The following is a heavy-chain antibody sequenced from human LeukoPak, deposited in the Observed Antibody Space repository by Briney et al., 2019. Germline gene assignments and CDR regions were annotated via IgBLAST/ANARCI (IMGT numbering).Heavy chain of an antibody. CDR2: IYPGDSDT. Sequence: GESLKISCKGSGFTFTNYWIGWVRQMPVKGLEWMGIIYPGDSDTKYSPSFQGHVTISADKSTTTAYLEWSSLKASDTAMYYCAKTAEYFGEFPFDYWGQGTLVTVST. CDR1: GFTFTNYW. V-gene: IGHV5-51*01. D-gene: IGHD3-10*01. J-gene: IGHJ4*02. CDR3: AKTAEYFGEFPFDY.